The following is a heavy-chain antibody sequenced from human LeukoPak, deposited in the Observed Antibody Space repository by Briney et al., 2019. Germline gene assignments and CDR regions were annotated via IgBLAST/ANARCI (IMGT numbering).Heavy chain of an antibody. CDR2: ISSSGFTI. CDR3: AREVTMLTSDYYFDL. Sequence: GWSLRLSCATSGFTFSDYYMSWIRQAPGKGLEWVSCISSSGFTIYYADSLKGRFTISRDNAKKSLYLQMDSLRVDDTALYYCAREVTMLTSDYYFDLWGRGTLVTVSS. V-gene: IGHV3-11*04. J-gene: IGHJ2*01. D-gene: IGHD4-17*01. CDR1: GFTFSDYY.